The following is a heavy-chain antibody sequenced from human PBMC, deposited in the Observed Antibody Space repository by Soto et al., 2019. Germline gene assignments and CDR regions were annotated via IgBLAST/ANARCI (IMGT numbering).Heavy chain of an antibody. CDR2: IIPILGIA. CDR1: GGTFSSYT. Sequence: SVKVSCKASGGTFSSYTISWVRQAPGQGLEWMGRIIPILGIANYAQKFQGRVTITADKSTSTAYMELSSLRSEDTAVYYCASQDLCSGGSCYPKYFQHWGQGTLVTVSS. V-gene: IGHV1-69*02. J-gene: IGHJ1*01. CDR3: ASQDLCSGGSCYPKYFQH. D-gene: IGHD2-15*01.